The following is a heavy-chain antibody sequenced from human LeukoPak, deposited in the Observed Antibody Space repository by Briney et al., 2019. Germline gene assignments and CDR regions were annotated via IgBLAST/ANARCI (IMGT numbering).Heavy chain of an antibody. D-gene: IGHD2-15*01. CDR1: GDSISGNY. CDR3: ARLLAGCPGGRCRAHFDY. V-gene: IGHV4-59*01. CDR2: IYYSGSI. J-gene: IGHJ4*02. Sequence: KPSEALSLTCSVSGDSISGNYWSWMRQPPGKGLEWIGYIYYSGSIKYNPSLKSRVTMSVDTSKNQFSLNLRSVTAADTAVYYCARLLAGCPGGRCRAHFDYWGQGTLVTVSS.